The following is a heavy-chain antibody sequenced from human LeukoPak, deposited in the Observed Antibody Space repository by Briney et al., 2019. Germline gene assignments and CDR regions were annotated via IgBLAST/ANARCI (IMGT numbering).Heavy chain of an antibody. CDR3: AKLTELDY. Sequence: GGSLRLSCAASVFTFSSYETNWVRQAPGKGLGWVSYISSSGSTIYYADSLKGRFTFSRDTTKNALYLQMNSRIAEDTAVYYCAKLTELDYWGQGTLVTVSS. CDR2: ISSSGSTI. J-gene: IGHJ4*02. V-gene: IGHV3-48*03. CDR1: VFTFSSYE. D-gene: IGHD5-24*01.